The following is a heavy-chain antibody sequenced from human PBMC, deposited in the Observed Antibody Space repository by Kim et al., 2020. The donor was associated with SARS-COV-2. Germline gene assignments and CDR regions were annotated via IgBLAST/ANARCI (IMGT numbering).Heavy chain of an antibody. J-gene: IGHJ6*01. CDR1: GLYFSSSA. CDR2: ISYDGSNK. CDR3: ARDQRKQLWPAYYYGMDV. D-gene: IGHD5-18*01. Sequence: GGSLSLSCAAYGLYFSSSAMDWVRQAPGKGLVGVAVISYDGSNKYYADSVKGRFNLSRDNSKNTLYLQMNSLRAETTAVYDCARDQRKQLWPAYYYGMDV. V-gene: IGHV3-30*04.